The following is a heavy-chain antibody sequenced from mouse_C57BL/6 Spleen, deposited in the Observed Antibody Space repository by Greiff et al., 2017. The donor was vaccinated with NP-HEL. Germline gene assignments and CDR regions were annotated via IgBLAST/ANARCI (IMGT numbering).Heavy chain of an antibody. J-gene: IGHJ1*03. Sequence: EVQLQQSGPELVKPGASVKISCKASGYTFTDYYMNWVKQSHGKSLEWIGDINPNNGGTSYNQKFKGKATLTVDKSSSTAYMELRSLTSEDSAVYYCARYYYGWDVWGTGTTVTVAS. CDR1: GYTFTDYY. D-gene: IGHD1-1*01. CDR2: INPNNGGT. V-gene: IGHV1-26*01. CDR3: ARYYYGWDV.